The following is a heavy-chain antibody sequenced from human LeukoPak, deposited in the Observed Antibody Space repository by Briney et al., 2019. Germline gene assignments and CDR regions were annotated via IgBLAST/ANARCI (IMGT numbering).Heavy chain of an antibody. CDR2: INWSGGST. CDR3: AKATKIYNSPFDY. V-gene: IGHV3-43D*03. Sequence: GGSLRLSCAASGFTFDDYAMHWVRQAPGKGLEWVSLINWSGGSTYYTDSVKGRFTISRDNIKNSLYLQMNSPRPEDTALYYCAKATKIYNSPFDYCGQGTLVTVSS. CDR1: GFTFDDYA. J-gene: IGHJ4*02. D-gene: IGHD1-1*01.